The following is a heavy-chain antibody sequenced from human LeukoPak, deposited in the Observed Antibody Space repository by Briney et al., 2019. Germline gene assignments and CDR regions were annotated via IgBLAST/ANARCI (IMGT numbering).Heavy chain of an antibody. CDR1: GGSFDGYY. V-gene: IGHV4-34*01. J-gene: IGHJ4*02. CDR3: ARGLASGYPPIPFDY. Sequence: SETLSLTCAVFGGSFDGYYWSWIRQSPGKGLEWIGEITYDGRTKYNPSLRSRVSISVDTSKIQFSLNLTSVTAADTAIYYYARGLASGYPPIPFDYWGQGTQVTVSS. CDR2: ITYDGRT. D-gene: IGHD3-3*01.